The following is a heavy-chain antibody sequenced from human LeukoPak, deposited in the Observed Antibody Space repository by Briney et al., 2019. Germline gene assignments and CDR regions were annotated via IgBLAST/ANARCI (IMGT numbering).Heavy chain of an antibody. V-gene: IGHV1-18*01. CDR3: ARVRVTTVTYFDY. Sequence: GASVKVSCKASGYTFTSYGISWVRQAPGQGLEWMGWISAYNGNTNYAQKLQGRVTMTRDTSISTAYMELSRLRSDDTAVYYCARVRVTTVTYFDYWGQGTLVTVSS. D-gene: IGHD4-17*01. CDR2: ISAYNGNT. CDR1: GYTFTSYG. J-gene: IGHJ4*02.